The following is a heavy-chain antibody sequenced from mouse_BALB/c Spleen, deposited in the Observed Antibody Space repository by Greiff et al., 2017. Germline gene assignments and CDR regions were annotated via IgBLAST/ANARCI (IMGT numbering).Heavy chain of an antibody. V-gene: IGHV1-87*01. CDR1: GYTFTSYW. CDR2: IYPGDGDT. CDR3: ARQYYYGSSYDY. Sequence: QVQLQQSGAELARPGASVKLSCKASGYTFTSYWMQWVKQRPGQGLEWIGAIYPGDGDTRYTQKFKGKATLTADKSSSTAYMQLSSLASEYSAVYYCARQYYYGSSYDYWGQGTTLTVSS. D-gene: IGHD1-1*01. J-gene: IGHJ2*01.